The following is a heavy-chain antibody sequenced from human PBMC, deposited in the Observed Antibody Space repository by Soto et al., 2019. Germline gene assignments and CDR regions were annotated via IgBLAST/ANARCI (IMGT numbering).Heavy chain of an antibody. J-gene: IGHJ5*02. V-gene: IGHV1-3*01. D-gene: IGHD3-22*01. CDR1: GYTFTSYA. Sequence: GASVKVSCKASGYTFTSYAMHWVRQAPGQRLEWMGWINAGNGNTKYSQKFQGRVTITRDTSASTAYMELSSLRSEDTAVYYCARDYDSSGYYYSWFDPWGQGTLVTVSS. CDR3: ARDYDSSGYYYSWFDP. CDR2: INAGNGNT.